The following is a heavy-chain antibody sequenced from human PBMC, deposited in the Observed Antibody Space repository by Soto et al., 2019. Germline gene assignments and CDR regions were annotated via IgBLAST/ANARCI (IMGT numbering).Heavy chain of an antibody. CDR3: AKDWEELVSFDY. CDR1: GFTFSIYA. V-gene: IGHV3-23*01. J-gene: IGHJ4*02. Sequence: EVQLLESGGGLVQPGGSLRLSCAASGFTFSIYAMSWVRQAPGKGLEWVSTISGSGGSAFYADSVKGRFTISRDNSKNTVYLQMDTLRVEDTAIYYCAKDWEELVSFDYWGQGTLVTVSS. CDR2: ISGSGGSA. D-gene: IGHD6-6*01.